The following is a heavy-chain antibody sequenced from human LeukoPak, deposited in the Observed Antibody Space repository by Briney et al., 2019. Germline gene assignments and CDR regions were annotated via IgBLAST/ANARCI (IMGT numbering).Heavy chain of an antibody. D-gene: IGHD2/OR15-2a*01. Sequence: NHGGSLQISCKGSGSTFPNYWIGGVRQLPGKGGEWMGIIYPGDSNTRYSPSFQGQFTISADKSISTAYLQWSSLKASDTAMYYCARFAYGNDYLPGHYWGQGTLVTVSS. CDR1: GSTFPNYW. V-gene: IGHV5-51*01. CDR3: ARFAYGNDYLPGHY. CDR2: IYPGDSNT. J-gene: IGHJ4*02.